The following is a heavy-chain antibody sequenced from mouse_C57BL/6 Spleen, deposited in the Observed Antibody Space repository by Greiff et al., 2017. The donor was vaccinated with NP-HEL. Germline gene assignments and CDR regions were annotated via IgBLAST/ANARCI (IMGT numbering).Heavy chain of an antibody. V-gene: IGHV5-6*02. CDR2: ISSGGSYT. CDR3: SRHLYYYGGSAWFAY. CDR1: GFTFSSYG. D-gene: IGHD1-1*01. J-gene: IGHJ3*01. Sequence: DVKLVESGGDLVKPGGSLKLSCAASGFTFSSYGMSWVRQTPDKRLEWVATISSGGSYTYYPDSVKGRFTISRDNAKNTLYLQMSSLKSEDTAMYYCSRHLYYYGGSAWFAYWGQGTLVTVSA.